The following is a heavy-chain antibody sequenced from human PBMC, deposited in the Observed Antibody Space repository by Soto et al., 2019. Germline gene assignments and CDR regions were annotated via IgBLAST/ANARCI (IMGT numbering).Heavy chain of an antibody. CDR2: INAGNGNT. J-gene: IGHJ6*03. D-gene: IGHD5-12*01. CDR3: AREGYDFHYYYYYMDV. V-gene: IGHV1-3*01. CDR1: GYTFTSYA. Sequence: ASVKVSCKASGYTFTSYAMHWVRQAPGQRLEWMGWINAGNGNTKYSQKFQGRVTITRDTSASTAYMELSSLRSEDTAVYYCAREGYDFHYYYYYMDVWGKGTTVTV.